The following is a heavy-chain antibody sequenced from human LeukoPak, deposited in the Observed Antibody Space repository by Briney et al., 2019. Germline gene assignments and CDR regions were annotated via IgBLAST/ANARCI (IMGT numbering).Heavy chain of an antibody. Sequence: ASVKVSCKASGYTFTGYYMRWVRQAPGQGLEWMGGINPNSGGTNYAQKFQGRVTMTRDTSISTAYMELSRLRSDDTAVYYCARDFIGNGDYFSSWFDPWGQGTLVTVSS. CDR2: INPNSGGT. CDR1: GYTFTGYY. J-gene: IGHJ5*02. V-gene: IGHV1-2*02. D-gene: IGHD4-17*01. CDR3: ARDFIGNGDYFSSWFDP.